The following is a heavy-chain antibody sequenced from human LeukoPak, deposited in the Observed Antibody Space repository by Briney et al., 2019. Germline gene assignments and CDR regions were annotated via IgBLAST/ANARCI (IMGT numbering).Heavy chain of an antibody. D-gene: IGHD3-22*01. J-gene: IGHJ1*01. CDR2: IKSDGSTT. Sequence: GGSLRLSCAASGFTFNSYWMHWVRQAPGKGLVWVSRIKSDGSTTTYADSVKGRFTISRDNAKNTLYLQMNSLRAEDTAIYYCASLNYYDSTFQLWGQGTLVTVSS. V-gene: IGHV3-74*01. CDR3: ASLNYYDSTFQL. CDR1: GFTFNSYW.